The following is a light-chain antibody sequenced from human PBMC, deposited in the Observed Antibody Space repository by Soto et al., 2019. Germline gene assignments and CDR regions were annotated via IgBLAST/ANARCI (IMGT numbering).Light chain of an antibody. CDR3: QTWGTGIV. J-gene: IGLJ2*01. V-gene: IGLV4-69*01. CDR2: LNSDGSH. CDR1: SGHSSFA. Sequence: QPVLTQSPSASASLGASVKLTCTLSSGHSSFAIAWHQQQPEKGPRYLMTLNSDGSHSKGDGIPDRFSGSSSGAERYLTISSLQSEDEADYYCQTWGTGIVFGGGTKLTVL.